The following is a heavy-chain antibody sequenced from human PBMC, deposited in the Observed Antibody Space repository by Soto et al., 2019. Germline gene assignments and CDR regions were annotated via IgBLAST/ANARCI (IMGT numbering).Heavy chain of an antibody. Sequence: QVQLVESGGGLVKPGGSLRLSCAASEFTFSDYYKSWIRQAPGKGLEWVSYISSSYSYTNYADSVKGRFTISRDNAKNSLYLQMNSLRAEDTAVYYCARRRWDAFDIWGQGTMVTVSS. CDR3: ARRRWDAFDI. D-gene: IGHD6-13*01. CDR1: EFTFSDYY. J-gene: IGHJ3*02. V-gene: IGHV3-11*05. CDR2: ISSSYSYT.